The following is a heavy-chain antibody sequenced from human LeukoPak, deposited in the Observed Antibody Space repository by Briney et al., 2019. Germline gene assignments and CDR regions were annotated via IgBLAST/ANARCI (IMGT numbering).Heavy chain of an antibody. Sequence: PGGSLRLSCAASGFTFSSYGIHWVRQAPGKGLEWVAFIRYDGSNKYYADSVKGRFTISRDNSKNTLYLQMNSLRAEDTAVYYCAKEMRYYDSSGYPPDASDIWGQGTMVTVSS. CDR1: GFTFSSYG. V-gene: IGHV3-30*02. J-gene: IGHJ3*02. CDR2: IRYDGSNK. CDR3: AKEMRYYDSSGYPPDASDI. D-gene: IGHD3-22*01.